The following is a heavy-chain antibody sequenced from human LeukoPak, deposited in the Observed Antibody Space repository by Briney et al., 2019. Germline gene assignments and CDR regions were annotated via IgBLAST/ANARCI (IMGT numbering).Heavy chain of an antibody. CDR2: ISSNSSYI. CDR3: ARGIAAAGATFDY. J-gene: IGHJ4*02. V-gene: IGHV3-21*01. D-gene: IGHD6-13*01. CDR1: GFTFSSYS. Sequence: PGGSLRLSCAASGFTFSSYSMNWVRQAPGKGLEWVSSISSNSSYIYYADSVKGRFTISRDNAKNSLYLQMNSLRAEDTAVYYCARGIAAAGATFDYWGQGTLVTVSS.